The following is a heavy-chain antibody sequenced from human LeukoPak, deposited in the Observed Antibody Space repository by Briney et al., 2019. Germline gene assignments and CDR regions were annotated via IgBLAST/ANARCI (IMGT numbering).Heavy chain of an antibody. J-gene: IGHJ4*02. D-gene: IGHD2-8*02. Sequence: GASVKVSCKASGGTFSSYAISWVRQAPGQGLEWMGGIIPIFGTANYAQKFQGRVTITADESTSTAYMELSSLRSEDTAVYYCASLLVPGNFDYWGQGTLVTVSP. V-gene: IGHV1-69*13. CDR1: GGTFSSYA. CDR2: IIPIFGTA. CDR3: ASLLVPGNFDY.